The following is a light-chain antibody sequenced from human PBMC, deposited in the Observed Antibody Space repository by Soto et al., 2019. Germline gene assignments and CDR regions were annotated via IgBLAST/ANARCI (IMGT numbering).Light chain of an antibody. CDR2: AAS. V-gene: IGKV1-12*01. Sequence: DIQMTQSPSSVSASVGDIVTITCRASQDISTYLAWYQQRPGKAPNLLIYAASTLQSGVPSRFSGSGSGTDFSLTISSLQPEDSATYYCQQTNSLPLTFGGGTKVEIK. CDR3: QQTNSLPLT. J-gene: IGKJ4*01. CDR1: QDISTY.